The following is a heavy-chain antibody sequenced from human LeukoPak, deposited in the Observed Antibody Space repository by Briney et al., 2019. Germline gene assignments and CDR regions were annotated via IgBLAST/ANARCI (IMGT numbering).Heavy chain of an antibody. Sequence: ASVKVSCKASGYTFTSYYMHWVRQAPGQGLEWMGWISAYNGNTNYAQKLQGRVTMTTDTSTSTAYMELRSLRSDDTAVYYCARGQTGWFPYYFDYWGQGTLVTVSS. J-gene: IGHJ4*02. CDR1: GYTFTSYY. CDR3: ARGQTGWFPYYFDY. V-gene: IGHV1-18*04. CDR2: ISAYNGNT. D-gene: IGHD6-19*01.